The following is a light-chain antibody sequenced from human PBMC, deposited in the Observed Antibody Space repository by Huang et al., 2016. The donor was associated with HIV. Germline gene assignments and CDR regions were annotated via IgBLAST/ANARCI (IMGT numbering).Light chain of an antibody. J-gene: IGKJ1*01. Sequence: DIQMTQSPSSLSASVGDRVTITCRESQSISRYLNWYQHKPGNAPELLIYASSSLQSGVPSRFSGSGSGTDFSLTISGLQPEDYATYYCQQGYSTPTFGQGTKVEMK. CDR1: QSISRY. CDR2: ASS. CDR3: QQGYSTPT. V-gene: IGKV1-39*01.